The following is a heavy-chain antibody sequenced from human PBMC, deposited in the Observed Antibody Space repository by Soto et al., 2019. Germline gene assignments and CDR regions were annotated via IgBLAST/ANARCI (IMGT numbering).Heavy chain of an antibody. J-gene: IGHJ4*02. CDR2: IYYSGST. Sequence: SETLSLTCTVSGGSISSYYWSWIRQPPGKGLEWIGYIYYSGSTNYNPSLKSRVTISVDTSKNQSSLKMSSVTAADTAVYYCASAPNWRYLDYWGQGTLVTVSS. CDR1: GGSISSYY. V-gene: IGHV4-59*01. CDR3: ASAPNWRYLDY. D-gene: IGHD7-27*01.